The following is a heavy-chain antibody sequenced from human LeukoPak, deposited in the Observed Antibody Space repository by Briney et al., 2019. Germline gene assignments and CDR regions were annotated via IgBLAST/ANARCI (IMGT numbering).Heavy chain of an antibody. D-gene: IGHD3-16*01. CDR1: GYTFTNYI. J-gene: IGHJ6*02. V-gene: IGHV1-3*01. Sequence: GASVKVSCKASGYTFTNYIIHWVRQAPGQGLEWMGWINAVNGNTEYSQKFRGRVTNTRDTSASTAYMDLSSLRSGDTAVYYCARVVTRLREGDYYYDLDVWGQGTTVTVSS. CDR3: ARVVTRLREGDYYYDLDV. CDR2: INAVNGNT.